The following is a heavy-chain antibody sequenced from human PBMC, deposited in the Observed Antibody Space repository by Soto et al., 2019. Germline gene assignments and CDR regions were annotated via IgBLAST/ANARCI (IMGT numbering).Heavy chain of an antibody. D-gene: IGHD1-1*01. Sequence: GGSLRLSCAASGFTISSYGMHWVRQAPGKGLEWVAVISYDGSNKYYADSVKGRFTISRDNSKNTLDLQMNSLRAEDTAVYYCARAWNYDYYHMDVWGKGTTVTVSS. CDR2: ISYDGSNK. J-gene: IGHJ6*03. V-gene: IGHV3-30*03. CDR3: ARAWNYDYYHMDV. CDR1: GFTISSYG.